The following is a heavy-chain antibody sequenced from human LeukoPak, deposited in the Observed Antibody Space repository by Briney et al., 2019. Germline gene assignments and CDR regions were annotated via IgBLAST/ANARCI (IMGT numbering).Heavy chain of an antibody. CDR1: GFTFNNAW. CDR2: IKSKTDGGTT. CDR3: AKDKGGWLQGVDY. V-gene: IGHV3-15*01. J-gene: IGHJ4*02. Sequence: GGSLRLSCAASGFTFNNAWMSWVRQAPGKGLEWVGRIKSKTDGGTTDYAAPVKGRFTISRDDSKNTLYLQMNSLRAEDTAVYYCAKDKGGWLQGVDYWGQGTLVTVSS. D-gene: IGHD5-24*01.